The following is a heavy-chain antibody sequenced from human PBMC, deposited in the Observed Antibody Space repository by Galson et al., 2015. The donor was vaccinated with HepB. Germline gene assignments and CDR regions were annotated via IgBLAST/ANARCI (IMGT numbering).Heavy chain of an antibody. V-gene: IGHV3-49*04. CDR3: YYDSSGWEYFQH. D-gene: IGHD3-22*01. J-gene: IGHJ1*01. Sequence: SLRLSCAASGFTFGDYAMSWVRQAPGKGLEWVGFIRSKAYGGTTEYAASVKGRFTISRDDSKSIAYLQMNSLKTEDTAVYYCYYDSSGWEYFQHWGQGTLVTVSS. CDR1: GFTFGDYA. CDR2: IRSKAYGGTT.